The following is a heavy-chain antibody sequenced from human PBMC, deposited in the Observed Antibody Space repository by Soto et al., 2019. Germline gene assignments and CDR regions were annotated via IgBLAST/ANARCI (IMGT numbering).Heavy chain of an antibody. CDR2: IIPIFGTA. V-gene: IGHV1-69*01. J-gene: IGHJ5*02. Sequence: QVQLVQSGAEVKKPGSSVKVSCKAPGGTFSSYAITWVRQAPGQGLEWMGGIIPIFGTANYAQKFQGRVTITADESLTTAYMELSSLRSEDTAVYYCARDFPSSGSDPWGQGTLVTVSS. D-gene: IGHD3-10*01. CDR3: ARDFPSSGSDP. CDR1: GGTFSSYA.